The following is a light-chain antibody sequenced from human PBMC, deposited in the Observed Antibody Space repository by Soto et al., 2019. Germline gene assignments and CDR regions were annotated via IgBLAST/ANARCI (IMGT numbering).Light chain of an antibody. Sequence: QAVVTQPPSVSGAPGQRVTISCTGSSSNIGTGYDVHWYQQLPRTAPKLLIYGNSNRPSGVPDRFSGSESGTSASLAITGLQAEDEADYYCQSYDSSLSGSVFGGGTKLTVL. V-gene: IGLV1-40*01. CDR1: SSNIGTGYD. CDR2: GNS. J-gene: IGLJ3*02. CDR3: QSYDSSLSGSV.